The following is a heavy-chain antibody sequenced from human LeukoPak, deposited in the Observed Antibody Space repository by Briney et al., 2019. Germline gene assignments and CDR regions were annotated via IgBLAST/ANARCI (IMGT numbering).Heavy chain of an antibody. V-gene: IGHV3-30*03. CDR2: ISYDGSNK. Sequence: GGSLRLSCAASGFTFSSYGMHWVRQAPGKGLEWVAVISYDGSNKYYADSVKGRFTISRDNSKNTLYLQMNSLRAEDTAVYYCARDGGIAVAGRLYWGQGTLVTVSS. CDR1: GFTFSSYG. D-gene: IGHD6-19*01. J-gene: IGHJ4*02. CDR3: ARDGGIAVAGRLY.